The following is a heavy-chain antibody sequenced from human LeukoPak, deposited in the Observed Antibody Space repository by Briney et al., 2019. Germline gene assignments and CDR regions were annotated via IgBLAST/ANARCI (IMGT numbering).Heavy chain of an antibody. V-gene: IGHV3-30*01. J-gene: IGHJ4*02. Sequence: GGSLRLSCAASGFTFSSYAMHWVRQAPGKGLEWVAVISYDGSNKYYADSVEGRFTISRDNSKSTVHLQMNSLRTEDTAVYFCAREVVAVLPDASTNDYWGQGALVFVSS. CDR3: AREVVAVLPDASTNDY. CDR1: GFTFSSYA. CDR2: ISYDGSNK. D-gene: IGHD2-8*01.